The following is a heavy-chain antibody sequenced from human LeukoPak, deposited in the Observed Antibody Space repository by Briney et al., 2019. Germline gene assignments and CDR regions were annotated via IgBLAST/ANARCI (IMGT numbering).Heavy chain of an antibody. Sequence: VSAISGSGGSTYYADSVKGRFTISRDNSKNTLYLQMNSLRAEDTAVYYCSRHARWLRPFDYWGQGTLVTVSS. J-gene: IGHJ4*02. D-gene: IGHD5-24*01. CDR2: ISGSGGST. CDR3: SRHARWLRPFDY. V-gene: IGHV3-23*01.